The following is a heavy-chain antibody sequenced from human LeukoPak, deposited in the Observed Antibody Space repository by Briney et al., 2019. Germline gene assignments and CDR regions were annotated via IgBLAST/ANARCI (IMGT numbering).Heavy chain of an antibody. CDR3: ASGSGPYCGGDCYSPFDY. CDR2: INPSGGFT. Sequence: ASVKVSCKASGYSFSTHWMHWVRQAPGQGLEWMGIINPSGGFTSYAQKLQGRVTMTRDMSTSTVYMELSSLRSEDTAVYYCASGSGPYCGGDCYSPFDYWGQGTLVTVSS. V-gene: IGHV1-46*01. CDR1: GYSFSTHW. D-gene: IGHD2-21*02. J-gene: IGHJ4*02.